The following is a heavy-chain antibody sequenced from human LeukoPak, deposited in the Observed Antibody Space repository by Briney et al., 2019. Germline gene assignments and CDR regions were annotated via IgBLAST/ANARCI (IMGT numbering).Heavy chain of an antibody. D-gene: IGHD3-3*01. CDR2: INPNSGGT. Sequence: ASVKVSCKASGYTFTGYYMHWVRQAPGQGLEWMGWINPNSGGTNYAQKFQGRATMTRDTSISTAYMELSRLRSDDTAVYYCARDIGFWSGYPIYYWGQGTLVTVSS. CDR3: ARDIGFWSGYPIYY. J-gene: IGHJ4*02. CDR1: GYTFTGYY. V-gene: IGHV1-2*02.